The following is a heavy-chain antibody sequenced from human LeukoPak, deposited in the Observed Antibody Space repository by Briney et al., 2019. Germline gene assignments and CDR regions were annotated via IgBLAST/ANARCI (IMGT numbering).Heavy chain of an antibody. J-gene: IGHJ4*02. Sequence: ASVKVSCKASGYTFTSYGISWVRQAPGQGLEWMGRINPNSGGTNYAQKFQGRVTMTRDTSISTAYMELSRLRSDDTAVYYCARLDSSSWTNWGQGTLVTVSS. CDR3: ARLDSSSWTN. V-gene: IGHV1-2*06. D-gene: IGHD6-13*01. CDR1: GYTFTSYG. CDR2: INPNSGGT.